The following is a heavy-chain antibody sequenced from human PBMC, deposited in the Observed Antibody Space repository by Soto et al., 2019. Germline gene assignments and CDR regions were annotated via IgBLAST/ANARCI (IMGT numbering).Heavy chain of an antibody. CDR1: GYTFTSYD. Sequence: ASVKVSCKASGYTFTSYDINWVRQATGQGLEWMGWMNPNSGNTGYAQKFQGRVTMTRNTSISTAYMELSSLRSEDTAVYYCARDTGTDYGMDVWGQGTTVTVSS. J-gene: IGHJ6*02. CDR2: MNPNSGNT. D-gene: IGHD1-1*01. V-gene: IGHV1-8*01. CDR3: ARDTGTDYGMDV.